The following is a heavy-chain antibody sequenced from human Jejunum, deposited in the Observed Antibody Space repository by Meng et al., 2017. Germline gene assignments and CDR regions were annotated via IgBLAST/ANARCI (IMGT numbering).Heavy chain of an antibody. J-gene: IGHJ4*01. D-gene: IGHD6-19*01. V-gene: IGHV3-53*01. CDR2: IYSGGNT. Sequence: GESLKISCAASGFAVFTNYMSWVRQAPGKGLEWVSVIYSGGNTYYADSVKGRFTISRDNSKNTLYLQMNSLKVEDTAVYYCARDWVAVTDWGPGTRVTVSS. CDR1: GFAVFTNY. CDR3: ARDWVAVTD.